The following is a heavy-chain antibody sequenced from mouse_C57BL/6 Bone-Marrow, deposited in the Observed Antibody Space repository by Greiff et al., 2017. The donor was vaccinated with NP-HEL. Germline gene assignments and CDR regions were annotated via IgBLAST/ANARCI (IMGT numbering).Heavy chain of an antibody. CDR3: AAYYGSSYWYFDV. J-gene: IGHJ1*03. D-gene: IGHD1-1*01. CDR1: GYTFTSYW. CDR2: IDPNSGGT. Sequence: QVQLQQSGAELVKPGASVKLSCKASGYTFTSYWMHWVKQRPGRGLEWIGRIDPNSGGTKYNEKFKSKATLTVDKPSNTAYMQLSSLTSEDSAVYYCAAYYGSSYWYFDVWGTGTTVTVSS. V-gene: IGHV1-72*01.